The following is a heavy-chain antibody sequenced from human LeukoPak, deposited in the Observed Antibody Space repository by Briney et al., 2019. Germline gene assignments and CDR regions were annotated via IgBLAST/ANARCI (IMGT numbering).Heavy chain of an antibody. CDR1: GYSFTSYW. CDR2: IYPGDSDT. Sequence: GESLKISCKGSGYSFTSYWIGWVRQMPGKGLEWMGIIYPGDSDTRYSPSFQGQVTISADKSISTAYLQWSSLKASDTATYYCLGTYYYGSGSYQWDYWGQGTLVTVSS. V-gene: IGHV5-51*01. D-gene: IGHD3-10*01. J-gene: IGHJ4*02. CDR3: LGTYYYGSGSYQWDY.